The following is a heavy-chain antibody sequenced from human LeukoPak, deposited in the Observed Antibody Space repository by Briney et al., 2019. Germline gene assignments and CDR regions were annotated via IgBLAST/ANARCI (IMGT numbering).Heavy chain of an antibody. Sequence: NPSETLSLTCTVSGGSISSGGYYWSWIRQHPGKGLEWIGYIYYSGSTNYNPSLKSRVTISVDTSKNQFSLKLSSVTAADTAVYYCARARPYYYDSSGRGMDVWGQGTTVTVSS. D-gene: IGHD3-22*01. CDR2: IYYSGST. CDR3: ARARPYYYDSSGRGMDV. J-gene: IGHJ6*02. CDR1: GGSISSGGYY. V-gene: IGHV4-61*08.